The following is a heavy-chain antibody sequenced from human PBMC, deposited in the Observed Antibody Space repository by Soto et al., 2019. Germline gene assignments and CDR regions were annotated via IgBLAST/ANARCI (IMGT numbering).Heavy chain of an antibody. CDR2: FDPEDGET. D-gene: IGHD2-2*01. V-gene: IGHV1-24*01. J-gene: IGHJ5*02. Sequence: ASVKVSCKVSGYTLTELSMHWVRQAPGKGLEWMGGFDPEDGETIYAQKFQGRVTMTEDTSTDTAYMELSSLRSEDTAVDYCATLVVPVAIISSWFDPWGQGTLVTVSS. CDR1: GYTLTELS. CDR3: ATLVVPVAIISSWFDP.